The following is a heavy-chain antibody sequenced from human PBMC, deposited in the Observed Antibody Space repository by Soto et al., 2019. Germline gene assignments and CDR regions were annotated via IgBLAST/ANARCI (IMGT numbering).Heavy chain of an antibody. J-gene: IGHJ4*02. CDR3: AKEFHSWNYFDY. CDR2: ISYDGSNK. Sequence: GGSRRLCCAASGSTFSSSGMHWVRQAPGKGLEWVAVISYDGSNKFYADSVKGRFTISRDNFRNTLYLQMNSLRAEDTAVYYCAKEFHSWNYFDYWGQGTLVTVSS. V-gene: IGHV3-30*18. CDR1: GSTFSSSG. D-gene: IGHD1-20*01.